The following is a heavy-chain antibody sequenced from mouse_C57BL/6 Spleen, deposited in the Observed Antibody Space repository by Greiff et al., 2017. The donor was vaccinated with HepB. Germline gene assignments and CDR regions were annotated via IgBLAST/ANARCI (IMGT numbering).Heavy chain of an antibody. CDR3: AKQPGGYFDV. J-gene: IGHJ1*03. D-gene: IGHD6-1*01. Sequence: VQLQQPGAELVRPGSSVKLSCKASGYTFTSYWMDWVKQRPGQGLEWIGNIYPSDSETHYNQKFKDKATLTVDKSSSTAYMQLSSLTSEDSAVYYCAKQPGGYFDVWGTGTTVTVSS. CDR2: IYPSDSET. V-gene: IGHV1-61*01. CDR1: GYTFTSYW.